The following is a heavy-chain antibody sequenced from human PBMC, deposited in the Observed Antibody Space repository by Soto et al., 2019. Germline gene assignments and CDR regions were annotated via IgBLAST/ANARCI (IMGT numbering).Heavy chain of an antibody. CDR3: ARTLVGAPPYAY. J-gene: IGHJ4*02. V-gene: IGHV4-30-4*01. CDR1: GGSISSGNYY. D-gene: IGHD2-2*01. CDR2: IYYSGST. Sequence: SETLSLTCTVSGGSISSGNYYWSWIRQPPGKGLEWIGYIYYSGSTYYNPSLKSRVTISVDTSKNQFSLKLSSVTAADTAVYYCARTLVGAPPYAYWGQGTLVPVSS.